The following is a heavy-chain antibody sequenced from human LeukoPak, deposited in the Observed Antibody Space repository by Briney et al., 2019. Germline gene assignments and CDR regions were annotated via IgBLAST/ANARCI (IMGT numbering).Heavy chain of an antibody. Sequence: SETLSLTCTVSGGSLSSYYWSWIRQPPGKGLEWVGYIYYSGSTNYNPSLKSRVTISVDTSKNQFSLKLSSVTAADTAVYYCARVLHIAVAGTWVFDYWGQGTLATVSS. CDR3: ARVLHIAVAGTWVFDY. CDR1: GGSLSSYY. CDR2: IYYSGST. J-gene: IGHJ4*02. V-gene: IGHV4-59*01. D-gene: IGHD6-19*01.